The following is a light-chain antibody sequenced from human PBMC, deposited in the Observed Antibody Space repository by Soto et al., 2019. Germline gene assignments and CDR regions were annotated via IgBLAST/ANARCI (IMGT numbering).Light chain of an antibody. J-gene: IGKJ1*01. CDR3: QQYKSWPPWT. Sequence: EIVVTQSPATLSVSPGERATLSCRTSQSVDSNLAWYQHKSGQAPRLLIYGAFTGATGVPARFSGSGSGTEFTLTISSLQSDDFALYFCQQYKSWPPWTFGQRTKLDIK. CDR1: QSVDSN. V-gene: IGKV3-15*01. CDR2: GAF.